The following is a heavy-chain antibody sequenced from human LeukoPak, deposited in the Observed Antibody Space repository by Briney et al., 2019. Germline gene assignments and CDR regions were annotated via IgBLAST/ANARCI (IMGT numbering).Heavy chain of an antibody. Sequence: ASVKVSCKASGYTFTNYAMHWVRQAPGQRLEWMGWINAGNGNTKYSQKFQGRVTITRDTSASTAYMELSSLRSEDTAVYYCARVPLWFGEHHFDYWGQGTLVTVSS. CDR3: ARVPLWFGEHHFDY. CDR2: INAGNGNT. V-gene: IGHV1-3*01. CDR1: GYTFTNYA. D-gene: IGHD3-10*01. J-gene: IGHJ4*02.